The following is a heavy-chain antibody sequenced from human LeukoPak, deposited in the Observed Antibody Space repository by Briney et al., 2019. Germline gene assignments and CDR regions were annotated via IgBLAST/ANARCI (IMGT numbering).Heavy chain of an antibody. CDR3: AKDSRTYYYGSGSFPLPKGPLGYFDY. J-gene: IGHJ4*02. D-gene: IGHD3-10*01. CDR2: IRSDGSNR. V-gene: IGHV3-30*02. CDR1: GFTFSSYG. Sequence: PGGSLRLSCAASGFTFSSYGMHWVRQAPGKGLEWVAFIRSDGSNRYYADSVKGRFTISRDNSKNTLYPQMNSLRAEDTALYYCAKDSRTYYYGSGSFPLPKGPLGYFDYWGQGTLVTVSS.